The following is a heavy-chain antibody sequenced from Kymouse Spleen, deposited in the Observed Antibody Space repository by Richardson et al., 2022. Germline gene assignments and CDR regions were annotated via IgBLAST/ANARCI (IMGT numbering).Heavy chain of an antibody. CDR3: ARGRGYDILTGYYNDWFDP. CDR2: INHSGST. J-gene: IGHJ5*02. D-gene: IGHD3-9*01. CDR1: GGSFSGYY. V-gene: IGHV4-34*01. Sequence: QVQLQQWGAGLLKPSETLSLTCAVYGGSFSGYYWSWIRQPPGKGLEWIGEINHSGSTNYNPSLKSRVTISVDTSKNQFSLKLSSVTAADTAVYYCARGRGYDILTGYYNDWFDPWGQGTLVTVSS.